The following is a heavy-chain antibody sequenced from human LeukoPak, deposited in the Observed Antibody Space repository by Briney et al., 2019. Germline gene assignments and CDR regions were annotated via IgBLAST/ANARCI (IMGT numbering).Heavy chain of an antibody. Sequence: SETLSLTCAVSGYSINSGYYWGWIRQPPGKGLEWIGSIYHSGSTYYNPSLKSRVTISVDTSKNQFSLKLSSVTAADTAVYYCARDTAVAVDYWGQGTLVTVSS. CDR1: GYSINSGYY. CDR3: ARDTAVAVDY. V-gene: IGHV4-38-2*01. J-gene: IGHJ4*02. D-gene: IGHD5-18*01. CDR2: IYHSGST.